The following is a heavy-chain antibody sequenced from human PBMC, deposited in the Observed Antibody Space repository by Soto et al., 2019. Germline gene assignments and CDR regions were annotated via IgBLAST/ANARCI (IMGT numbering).Heavy chain of an antibody. CDR3: ARGSNTYPSY. D-gene: IGHD2-21*01. J-gene: IGHJ4*02. CDR1: GFTFSNYW. Sequence: EVQLVESGGALVQPGGSLRLSCAVSGFTFSNYWMHWVRQAPGKGLVWVSRINIDGGTTSYADSVKGRFTISRDNAKNTLYLQMSSLRAEDTAVYYCARGSNTYPSYWGRGTQVTVSS. V-gene: IGHV3-74*02. CDR2: INIDGGTT.